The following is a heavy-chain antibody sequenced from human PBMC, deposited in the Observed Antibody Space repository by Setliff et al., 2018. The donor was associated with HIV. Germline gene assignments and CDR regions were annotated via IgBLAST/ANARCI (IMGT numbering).Heavy chain of an antibody. V-gene: IGHV3-7*01. CDR1: RFDFNNYW. J-gene: IGHJ4*02. Sequence: GGSLRLSCVASRFDFNNYWMCWVRQAPGKGLEWVANIGQDGSEKNYVDSVKGRFTISRDNAKNTVYLQMNSLRVEDTAVYYCAKGSYSSGRYDNYLDYWGQGALVTVSS. D-gene: IGHD3-22*01. CDR3: AKGSYSSGRYDNYLDY. CDR2: IGQDGSEK.